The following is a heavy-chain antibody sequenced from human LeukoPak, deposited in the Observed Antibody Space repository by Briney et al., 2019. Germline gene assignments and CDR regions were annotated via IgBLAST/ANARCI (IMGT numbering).Heavy chain of an antibody. CDR1: GYTFTSYW. V-gene: IGHV5-51*01. CDR2: IFPRDSDV. Sequence: GESLKIPCKTSGYTFTSYWIGWVRQTPGKGLECMGVIFPRDSDVRYSPSFQGQVIISADKSTNTAYLHWGSLKASDSAMYYRVRSLTGTLLRGYGMDVWGPRTTVTVS. J-gene: IGHJ6*02. D-gene: IGHD3-10*01. CDR3: VRSLTGTLLRGYGMDV.